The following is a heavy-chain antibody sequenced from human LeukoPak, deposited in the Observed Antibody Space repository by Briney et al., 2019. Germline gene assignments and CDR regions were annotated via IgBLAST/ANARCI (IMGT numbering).Heavy chain of an antibody. CDR3: AREFGWEFTANGFDI. V-gene: IGHV1-18*01. CDR1: GYTFTGYD. J-gene: IGHJ3*02. Sequence: ASVKVSCKASGYTFTGYDISWVRQAPGQGLEWMGWISAYNGNTNYAQKLQGRVTMTTDTSTSTAYMELRSLRSDDTAVYYCAREFGWEFTANGFDIWGQGTMVTVSS. CDR2: ISAYNGNT. D-gene: IGHD1-26*01.